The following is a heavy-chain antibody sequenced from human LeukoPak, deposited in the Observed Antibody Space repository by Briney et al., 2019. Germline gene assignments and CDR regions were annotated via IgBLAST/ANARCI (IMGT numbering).Heavy chain of an antibody. Sequence: SETLSLTCTVSGGSISSSSYYWGWIRQPPGKGLEWIGSIYYSGSTYYNPSLKSRVTISVDTSKNQFSLKLSSVTAADTAVYYCARDVGYYYGSGSYRSPFDPWGQGTLVTVSS. CDR3: ARDVGYYYGSGSYRSPFDP. J-gene: IGHJ5*02. CDR2: IYYSGST. D-gene: IGHD3-10*01. V-gene: IGHV4-39*07. CDR1: GGSISSSSYY.